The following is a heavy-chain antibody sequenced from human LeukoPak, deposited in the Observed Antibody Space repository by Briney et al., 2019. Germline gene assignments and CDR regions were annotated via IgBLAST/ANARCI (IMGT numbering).Heavy chain of an antibody. V-gene: IGHV4-39*07. CDR1: GGSISSSSYY. D-gene: IGHD3-22*01. Sequence: KPSETLSLTCTVSGGSISSSSYYWGWIRQPPGKGLEWIGSIYYSGSTYYNPSLKSRVTISVDTSKNQFSLKLSSVTAADTAVYYCARDPQDHYYDSSVVLGRGYAFDIWGQGTMVTVSS. CDR3: ARDPQDHYYDSSVVLGRGYAFDI. J-gene: IGHJ3*02. CDR2: IYYSGST.